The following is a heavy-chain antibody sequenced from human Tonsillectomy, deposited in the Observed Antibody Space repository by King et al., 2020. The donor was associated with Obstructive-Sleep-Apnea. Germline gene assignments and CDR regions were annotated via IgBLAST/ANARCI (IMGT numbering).Heavy chain of an antibody. CDR3: ARDPGHYCDF. CDR1: GASMRSRGYS. V-gene: IGHV4-30-4*07. Sequence: VQLQESGPRVVRPSQTLTLTCSVSGASMRSRGYSWTWIRPPPGHALEWSANIHYTGTTSYHPALERRATISMDTSKNQISLPLQSLTAADTAVYYCARDPGHYCDFWGQGTLVTVTS. J-gene: IGHJ4*02. D-gene: IGHD3-10*01. CDR2: IHYTGTT.